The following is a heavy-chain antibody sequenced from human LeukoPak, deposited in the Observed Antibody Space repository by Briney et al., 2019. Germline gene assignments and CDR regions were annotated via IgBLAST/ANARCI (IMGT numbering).Heavy chain of an antibody. V-gene: IGHV1-18*01. CDR3: ARGSDYCTNGVCYHGYMDV. CDR1: GYTFTSYG. CDR2: ISAYNGNT. Sequence: ASVKVSCKASGYTFTSYGISWVRQAPGQGLEWMGWISAYNGNTNYAQKLQGRVTMTTDTSTSTAYMELRSLRSDDTAVYYCARGSDYCTNGVCYHGYMDVWGKGTTVTVSS. J-gene: IGHJ6*03. D-gene: IGHD2-8*01.